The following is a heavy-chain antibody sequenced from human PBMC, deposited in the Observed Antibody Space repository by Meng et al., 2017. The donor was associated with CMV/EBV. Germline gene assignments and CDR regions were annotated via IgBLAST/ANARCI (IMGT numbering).Heavy chain of an antibody. Sequence: SCAASGFTFSSYWMYWVRQAPGKGLVWVSRIKSDGSSTTYADSVKGRFTISRDNAKNTLYLQMNSLRAEDTAVYYCARDSGRGYCSGGSCYNPDWGQGTTVTVSS. V-gene: IGHV3-74*01. D-gene: IGHD2-15*01. J-gene: IGHJ6*02. CDR1: GFTFSSYW. CDR3: ARDSGRGYCSGGSCYNPD. CDR2: IKSDGSST.